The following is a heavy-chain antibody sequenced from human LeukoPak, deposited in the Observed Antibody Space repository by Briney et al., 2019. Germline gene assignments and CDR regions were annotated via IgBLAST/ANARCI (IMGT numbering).Heavy chain of an antibody. CDR1: GYTFTNYG. CDR3: ARDQYSSGWYCAFDI. Sequence: ASVKVSCKASGYTFTNYGISWVRQAPGQGLEWMGWISAYNGNTNYAQKLQGRVTMTTDTSTSTAYMELRSLRSDDTAVYYCARDQYSSGWYCAFDIWGQGTMVTVSS. D-gene: IGHD6-19*01. CDR2: ISAYNGNT. V-gene: IGHV1-18*01. J-gene: IGHJ3*02.